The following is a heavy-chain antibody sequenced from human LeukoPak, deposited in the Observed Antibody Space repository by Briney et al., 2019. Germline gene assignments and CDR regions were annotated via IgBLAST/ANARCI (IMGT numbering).Heavy chain of an antibody. D-gene: IGHD5-12*01. Sequence: GGSLRLSCAASGFTLRNYAMTWVRQAPGKGLEWVSSISSSGDGTYYADSVKGRFTISRDNSKNMLYLQMNSLRAEDTAVYYCARRTSGAFDFWDQGTLVTVSS. V-gene: IGHV3-23*01. CDR2: ISSSGDGT. CDR3: ARRTSGAFDF. CDR1: GFTLRNYA. J-gene: IGHJ4*02.